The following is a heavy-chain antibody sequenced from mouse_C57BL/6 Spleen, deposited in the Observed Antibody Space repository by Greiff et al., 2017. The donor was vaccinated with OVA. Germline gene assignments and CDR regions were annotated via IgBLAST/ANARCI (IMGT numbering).Heavy chain of an antibody. CDR3: ARSGSSSYYYAMDY. D-gene: IGHD1-1*01. V-gene: IGHV1-52*01. CDR1: GYTFTSYW. CDR2: IDPSDSET. Sequence: QVHVKQPGAELVRPGSSVKLSCKASGYTFTSYWMHWVKQRPIQGLEWIGNIDPSDSETHYDQKFKDKATLTVDKSSSTAYMQLSSLTSEDSAVYYCARSGSSSYYYAMDYWGQGTSVTVSS. J-gene: IGHJ4*01.